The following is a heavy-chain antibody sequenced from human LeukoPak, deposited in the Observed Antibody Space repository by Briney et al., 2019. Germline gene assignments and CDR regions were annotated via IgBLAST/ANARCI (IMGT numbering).Heavy chain of an antibody. CDR2: VHPSGRT. Sequence: PSETLSLTCAVYGGSFSDYFWSWIRQPPGKGLERIGEVHPSGRTNYKSSLKSRLTISVDTSKNQFSLSLSSVTAVDTAVYFCASSSYDLLTGLGLTHDFWGQGTLVTVSS. V-gene: IGHV4-34*01. J-gene: IGHJ4*02. CDR3: ASSSYDLLTGLGLTHDF. D-gene: IGHD3-9*01. CDR1: GGSFSDYF.